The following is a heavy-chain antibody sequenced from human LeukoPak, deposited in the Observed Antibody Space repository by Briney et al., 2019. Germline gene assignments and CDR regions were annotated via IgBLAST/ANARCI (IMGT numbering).Heavy chain of an antibody. Sequence: GGSLRLSCAASGFTFSNYWMSWVRQAPGKGLEWVANIKEDGSEKYYVDSVKGRFTISRDNAKNSLYPQMDSLRPEDTAVYYCARDKTPALTVYRLDYWGQGALVTVSS. CDR3: ARDKTPALTVYRLDY. J-gene: IGHJ4*02. V-gene: IGHV3-7*03. D-gene: IGHD4-11*01. CDR1: GFTFSNYW. CDR2: IKEDGSEK.